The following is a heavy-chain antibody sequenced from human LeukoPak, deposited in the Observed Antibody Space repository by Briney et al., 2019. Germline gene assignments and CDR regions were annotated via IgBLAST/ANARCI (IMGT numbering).Heavy chain of an antibody. CDR2: INPKSGAT. D-gene: IGHD2-8*02. CDR3: ARGNVECIGDICYKRGNWFDP. J-gene: IGHJ5*02. CDR1: GYTFIGNY. V-gene: IGHV1-2*02. Sequence: ASVKVSCKASGYTFIGNYIHWVRQAPGQGLEWMGWINPKSGATSSARKFQGRVTVTRDTSIGTAYMELSRLRSDDTAVYYCARGNVECIGDICYKRGNWFDPWGQGTPVTVSS.